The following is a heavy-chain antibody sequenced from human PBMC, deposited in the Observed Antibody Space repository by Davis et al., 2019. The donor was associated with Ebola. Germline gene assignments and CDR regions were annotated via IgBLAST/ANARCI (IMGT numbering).Heavy chain of an antibody. D-gene: IGHD3-3*01. J-gene: IGHJ6*02. CDR1: GFSLSNARMG. Sequence: SGPTLVKPTQTLTLTCTVSGFSLSNARMGVSWIRQPPGKALEWLAHIFSNDEKSYSTSLKSRLTISKDTSKSQVVLTMTNMDPVDTATYYCARSVGFWSGYYRYYYYYGMDVWGQGTMVTVSS. CDR3: ARSVGFWSGYYRYYYYYGMDV. CDR2: IFSNDEK. V-gene: IGHV2-26*01.